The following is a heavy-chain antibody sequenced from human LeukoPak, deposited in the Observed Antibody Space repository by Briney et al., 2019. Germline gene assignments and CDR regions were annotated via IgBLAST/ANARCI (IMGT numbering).Heavy chain of an antibody. Sequence: GASVKVSCKASGGTFSNYAISWVRQAPGQGLEYMGGIIPMFGTAGYAQKLQGRVTITADESTSTAYMELSSLRSDDTAMYYCASLTGGYLGWGQGTLVTVSS. V-gene: IGHV1-69*13. CDR1: GGTFSNYA. CDR3: ASLTGGYLG. J-gene: IGHJ4*02. D-gene: IGHD7-27*01. CDR2: IIPMFGTA.